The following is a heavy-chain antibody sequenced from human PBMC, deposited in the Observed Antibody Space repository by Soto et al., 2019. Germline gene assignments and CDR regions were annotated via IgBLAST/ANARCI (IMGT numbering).Heavy chain of an antibody. Sequence: EVQLVESGGGLVQPGGSLRLSCAASGFTFSNYSMYWVRQAPGKGLEWVSRINGDGSVSSYADSVKGRLTISRDNVKNTLYLQMDSLRAEDTAVYYCARGDCVGGTCYSLAGSFYYYMDVWGKGTTVTVFS. CDR1: GFTFSNYS. J-gene: IGHJ6*03. CDR2: INGDGSVS. V-gene: IGHV3-74*02. D-gene: IGHD2-15*01. CDR3: ARGDCVGGTCYSLAGSFYYYMDV.